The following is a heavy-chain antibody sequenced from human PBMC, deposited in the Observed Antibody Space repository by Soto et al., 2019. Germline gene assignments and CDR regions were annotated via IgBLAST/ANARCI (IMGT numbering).Heavy chain of an antibody. J-gene: IGHJ4*02. CDR2: ISYDGSNK. V-gene: IGHV3-30*18. CDR1: GFTFSSYG. D-gene: IGHD5-18*01. CDR3: AKGDRLWAYFDY. Sequence: GGSLRLSCAASGFTFSSYGMHWVRQAPGKGLEWVAVISYDGSNKYYADSVKGRFTISRDNSKNTLYLQMNSLRAEDTAVYYCAKGDRLWAYFDYSGQGTLVTVSS.